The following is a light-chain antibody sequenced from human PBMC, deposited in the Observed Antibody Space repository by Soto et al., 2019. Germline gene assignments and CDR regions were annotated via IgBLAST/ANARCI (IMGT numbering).Light chain of an antibody. CDR1: QSVSSY. J-gene: IGKJ5*01. V-gene: IGKV3-11*01. CDR2: DAS. CDR3: QQRSNWIT. Sequence: EIVLTQSPATLSLSPGERATLSCRASQSVSSYLAWYQQKPGQAPRLLIYDASNRATGIPARFSSSGSGTDFTRTISSLEPEDFAVYYCQQRSNWITFGQGTRLEIK.